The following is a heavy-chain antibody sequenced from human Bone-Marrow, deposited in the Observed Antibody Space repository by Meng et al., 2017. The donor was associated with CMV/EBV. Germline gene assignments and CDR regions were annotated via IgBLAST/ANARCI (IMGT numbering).Heavy chain of an antibody. Sequence: VRPQGWGPGRVEPSATPSCACTVSGGSISSYYWSWIRQPAGKRLEWIGRIYTSGSTNYNPSLKSRVTMSVDTSKNQFSLKLSSVTAADTAVYYCARDVSSVTWFDPWGQGTLVTVSS. V-gene: IGHV4-4*07. J-gene: IGHJ5*02. CDR1: GGSISSYY. CDR2: IYTSGST. D-gene: IGHD4-11*01. CDR3: ARDVSSVTWFDP.